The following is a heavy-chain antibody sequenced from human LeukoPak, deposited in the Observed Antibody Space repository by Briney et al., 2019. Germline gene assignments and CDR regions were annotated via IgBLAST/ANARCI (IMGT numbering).Heavy chain of an antibody. CDR3: AKHYGDYQYYFDF. V-gene: IGHV3-30*18. D-gene: IGHD4-17*01. CDR1: GFTFRSYG. Sequence: GRSLRLSCAASGFTFRSYGMHWVRQAPGKGLEWVAVVSYDGSNTYYADSVKGRFTISRDNSKNTLYLQMNSLRAEDTAVYYCAKHYGDYQYYFDFWGQGTLVTVSS. CDR2: VSYDGSNT. J-gene: IGHJ4*02.